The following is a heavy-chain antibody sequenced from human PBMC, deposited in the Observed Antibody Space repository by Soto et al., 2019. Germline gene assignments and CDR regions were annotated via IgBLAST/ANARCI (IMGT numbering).Heavy chain of an antibody. V-gene: IGHV1-18*01. J-gene: IGHJ5*02. D-gene: IGHD3-22*01. Sequence: QVQLVQSGAEVKKPGASVKVSCKASGYTFTSYGISWVRQAPGQGLEWMGWISAYNGNTNYAKKLQGRVNMTTDNSTSTAYMELRSLRSDDTAVYYCARDLASYDSSGYYYVNWFDPWGQGTLVTVSS. CDR1: GYTFTSYG. CDR2: ISAYNGNT. CDR3: ARDLASYDSSGYYYVNWFDP.